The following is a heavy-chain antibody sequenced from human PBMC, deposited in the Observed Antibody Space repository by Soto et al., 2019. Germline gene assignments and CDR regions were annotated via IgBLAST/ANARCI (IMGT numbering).Heavy chain of an antibody. CDR1: GFTFSPYT. J-gene: IGHJ4*02. Sequence: QVQLVESGGGVVQPGRSLRLSYAASGFTFSPYTMHWVRQTPGKGLEWVAVISYDGSDKYYAGSVRGRFTISRDNSKNTLFLQMNSLRAEDTALYYCARGGGFCGADCYKGGIDYWGQGALVTVSS. CDR3: ARGGGFCGADCYKGGIDY. D-gene: IGHD2-21*02. CDR2: ISYDGSDK. V-gene: IGHV3-30-3*01.